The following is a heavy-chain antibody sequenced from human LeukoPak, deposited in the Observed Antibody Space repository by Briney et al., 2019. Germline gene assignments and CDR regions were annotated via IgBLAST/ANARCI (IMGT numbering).Heavy chain of an antibody. CDR2: INPNSGGT. V-gene: IGHV1-2*04. D-gene: IGHD3-10*01. CDR1: GYTLTDYY. CDR3: ARELGDNKYYFDY. J-gene: IGHJ4*02. Sequence: VKVSCKASGYTLTDYYMHWVRQAPGQGLEWMGWINPNSGGTNYAQKFQGWVTMTRDTSISTAYMELSRLRSDDTAVYYCARELGDNKYYFDYWGQGTLVTVSS.